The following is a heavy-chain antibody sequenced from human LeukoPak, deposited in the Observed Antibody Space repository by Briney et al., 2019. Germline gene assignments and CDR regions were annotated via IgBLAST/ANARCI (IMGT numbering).Heavy chain of an antibody. J-gene: IGHJ4*02. CDR1: GFTFSGYE. Sequence: PGGSLRLSCAASGFTFSGYEMTWVRQAPGKGLEWISYISSSGSTIYYADSVKGRFTFSRDNAKNSLYLQMNSLRAEDTAVYYCARDAQSIAAEIDYWGQGTLVTVSS. CDR2: ISSSGSTI. CDR3: ARDAQSIAAEIDY. D-gene: IGHD6-13*01. V-gene: IGHV3-48*03.